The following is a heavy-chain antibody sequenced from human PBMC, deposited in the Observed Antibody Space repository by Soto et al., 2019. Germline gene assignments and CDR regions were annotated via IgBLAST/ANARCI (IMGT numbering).Heavy chain of an antibody. V-gene: IGHV3-23*01. CDR3: AKGGFTTRRFDC. CDR2: ISANSAAT. D-gene: IGHD1-1*01. CDR1: GFTFSSSV. Sequence: PGGSLRLSCAASGFTFSSSVMSWVRQVPGKGLEWVSGISANSAATPYADSVKGRFFISRDNSKNTLNLLMNSLRAEDTAVYYCAKGGFTTRRFDCWGPGTLVTVSS. J-gene: IGHJ4*02.